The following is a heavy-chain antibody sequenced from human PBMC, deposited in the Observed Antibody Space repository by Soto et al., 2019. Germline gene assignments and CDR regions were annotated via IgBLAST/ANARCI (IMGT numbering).Heavy chain of an antibody. D-gene: IGHD6-13*01. Sequence: QVQLVESGGGVVQPGRSLRLSCAASGFTFSSYGMHWVRQAPGKGLEWVAVISYDGSNKYYADSVKGRFTISRDNSKNTLYLQMNSLRDEDTAVYYCAKDYSSRLGYFDLWGRGTLVTVSS. J-gene: IGHJ2*01. V-gene: IGHV3-30*18. CDR3: AKDYSSRLGYFDL. CDR2: ISYDGSNK. CDR1: GFTFSSYG.